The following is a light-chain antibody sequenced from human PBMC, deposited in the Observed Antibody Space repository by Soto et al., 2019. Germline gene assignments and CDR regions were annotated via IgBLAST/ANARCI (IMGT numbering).Light chain of an antibody. Sequence: EIVMTQSPATLSLSPGERAALSCRASQSINSELAWYQQKPGQPPRLLIYGASTRATGVPPRFTGSESGSESTLAISGLQSEDFAVYYCQEGHNWPLTFGQGTRLEI. CDR1: QSINSE. CDR2: GAS. V-gene: IGKV3-15*01. CDR3: QEGHNWPLT. J-gene: IGKJ2*01.